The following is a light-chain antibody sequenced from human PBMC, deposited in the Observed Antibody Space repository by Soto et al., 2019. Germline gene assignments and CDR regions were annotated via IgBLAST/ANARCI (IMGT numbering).Light chain of an antibody. J-gene: IGLJ2*01. V-gene: IGLV2-14*01. CDR2: DVS. CDR1: SSDVGGYNY. Sequence: QSVLTQPASVSGSPGQSITISCTGTSSDVGGYNYVSWYQQHPAKAPKLMIYDVSNRPSGVSNRFSGSKSGNTASLTISGLQADDEADYYCSSYTSSSTLVFGGGTKVTVL. CDR3: SSYTSSSTLV.